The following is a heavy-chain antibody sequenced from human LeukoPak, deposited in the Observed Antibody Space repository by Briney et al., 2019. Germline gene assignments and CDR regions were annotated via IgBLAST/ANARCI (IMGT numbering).Heavy chain of an antibody. CDR3: ARGRGDTYGYYFDY. V-gene: IGHV3-23*01. CDR2: ISANGADK. CDR1: RFTFSTYA. J-gene: IGHJ4*02. D-gene: IGHD5-18*01. Sequence: GGSLRLSCAVSRFTFSTYAMSWVRQAPGQGLEWVSAISANGADKYYADSVKGRFTISRDNSKNTLYLQMNSLRAEDTAVYFCARGRGDTYGYYFDYWGQGTLVTVSS.